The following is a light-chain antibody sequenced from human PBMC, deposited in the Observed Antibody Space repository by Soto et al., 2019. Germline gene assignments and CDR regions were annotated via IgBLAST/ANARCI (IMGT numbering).Light chain of an antibody. CDR1: QSVSSY. CDR2: DAS. Sequence: EIVLTQSPATPSLSPGERATPSCRASQSVSSYLAWYQQKTGQAPRLLIYDASNRATGIPARFSGSGSGTDFTLTISSLEPEDFAVYYCQQRSNWPLTFGPGTKGDIK. CDR3: QQRSNWPLT. J-gene: IGKJ3*01. V-gene: IGKV3-11*01.